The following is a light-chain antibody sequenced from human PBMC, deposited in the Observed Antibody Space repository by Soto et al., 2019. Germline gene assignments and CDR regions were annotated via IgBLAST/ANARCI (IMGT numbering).Light chain of an antibody. Sequence: QSALTQPDSVSGSPGQSITISCTGTSRDVGGYNYVSWYQQYPGKAPTLMIYDVSNRPSGVSNRFSGSKSGNTASLTISGLQAEDEADYYCSSYTSSSTLVFGGGTKLTVL. CDR3: SSYTSSSTLV. V-gene: IGLV2-14*01. CDR1: SRDVGGYNY. J-gene: IGLJ2*01. CDR2: DVS.